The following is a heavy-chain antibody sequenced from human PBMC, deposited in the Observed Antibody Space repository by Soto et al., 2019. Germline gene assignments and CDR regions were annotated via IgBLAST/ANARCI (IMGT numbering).Heavy chain of an antibody. CDR3: PKAVGYCSSSSCRDYYFYYGMDV. Sequence: PGGSLRLCCTASGFTFSGDGMHWVHQAPGKGLEWVAVISYDGSNKYYADSVKGRFTISRDNSKNTLYLQMNSLRAEDTAVDYCPKAVGYCSSSSCRDYYFYYGMDVWGQGTTVTFYS. V-gene: IGHV3-30*18. CDR1: GFTFSGDG. CDR2: ISYDGSNK. J-gene: IGHJ6*02. D-gene: IGHD2-2*01.